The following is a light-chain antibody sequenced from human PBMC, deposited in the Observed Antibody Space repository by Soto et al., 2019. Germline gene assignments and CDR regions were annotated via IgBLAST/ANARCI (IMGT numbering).Light chain of an antibody. V-gene: IGKV3-20*01. CDR1: ESVRNNS. CDR3: HHYGYGADT. J-gene: IGKJ2*01. Sequence: LILTQSPGTLSLSPGERATLSCRASESVRNNSLAWYQQHPGQAPRLLIFGASSRATGIPDRFTGTGSGADFSLTISRLVPDDSAVYFCHHYGYGADTFGQGTKLEIK. CDR2: GAS.